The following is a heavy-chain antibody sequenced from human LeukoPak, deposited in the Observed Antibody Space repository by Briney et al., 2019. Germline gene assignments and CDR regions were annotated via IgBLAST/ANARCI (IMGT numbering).Heavy chain of an antibody. D-gene: IGHD6-13*01. V-gene: IGHV4-34*01. J-gene: IGHJ6*03. CDR1: GGSFSGYY. Sequence: PSETLSLTCAVYGGSFSGYYWSWIRQPPGKGLEWIGGINHIGNTNYDPSLRSRVTISVNTSKNQFSLTLTSATAADTAVYFCARLGSVGYYNYQYMDIWGNGSTVTVSS. CDR3: ARLGSVGYYNYQYMDI. CDR2: INHIGNT.